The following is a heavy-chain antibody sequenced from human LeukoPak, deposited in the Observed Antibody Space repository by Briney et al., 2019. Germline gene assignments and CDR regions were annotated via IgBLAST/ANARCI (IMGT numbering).Heavy chain of an antibody. J-gene: IGHJ4*02. CDR1: GGSISSYY. Sequence: SETLSLTCIVSGGSISSYYWSWIRQPPGQGLEWIVYIYYSGSTNYNPSLKSRVTISVDTSKNQFSLKLSSVTAADTAVYYCARGLMMAVAGRGEFHYWGQGTLVTVSS. CDR2: IYYSGST. V-gene: IGHV4-59*01. CDR3: ARGLMMAVAGRGEFHY. D-gene: IGHD6-13*01.